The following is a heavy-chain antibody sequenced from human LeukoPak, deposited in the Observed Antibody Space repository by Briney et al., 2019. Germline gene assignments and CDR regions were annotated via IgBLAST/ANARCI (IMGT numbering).Heavy chain of an antibody. Sequence: ASVKVSCKASGYTFTNYYLHWVRQAPGQGLEWMGIINPSGGSTTYAQEFQGRLTMTRDTSTSTVYMDLSGLTSEDTAVYYCARGGGSSSAWPLDYWGQGTLVTVSS. D-gene: IGHD6-6*01. CDR1: GYTFTNYY. J-gene: IGHJ4*02. CDR3: ARGGGSSSAWPLDY. CDR2: INPSGGST. V-gene: IGHV1-46*01.